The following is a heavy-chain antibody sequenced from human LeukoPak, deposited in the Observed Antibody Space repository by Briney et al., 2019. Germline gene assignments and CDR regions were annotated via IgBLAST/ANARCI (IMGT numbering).Heavy chain of an antibody. CDR3: AKGGYIRDAFDI. CDR2: IGSSGATI. Sequence: GGSLRLSCAASGFTFSDYYMSWIRQAPGKGLEWVPYIGSSGATIYYADSMKGRFTISRDNAKNSLYLQMNSVRAEDTAVYYCAKGGYIRDAFDIWGQGTIVTVSS. J-gene: IGHJ3*02. D-gene: IGHD5-24*01. V-gene: IGHV3-11*01. CDR1: GFTFSDYY.